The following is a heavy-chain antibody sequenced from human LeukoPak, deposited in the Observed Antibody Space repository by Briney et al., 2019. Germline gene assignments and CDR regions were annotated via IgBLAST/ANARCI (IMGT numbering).Heavy chain of an antibody. CDR2: INHSGST. CDR3: ARGYYVTTLDY. Sequence: SETLSITCAVYGGSFSGYYWSWIRQPPGKGLEWIGEINHSGSTNYNPSLKSRVTISVDTSKNQFSLKLSSVTAADTAVYYCARGYYVTTLDYWGQGTLVTVSS. CDR1: GGSFSGYY. V-gene: IGHV4-34*01. J-gene: IGHJ4*02. D-gene: IGHD4-11*01.